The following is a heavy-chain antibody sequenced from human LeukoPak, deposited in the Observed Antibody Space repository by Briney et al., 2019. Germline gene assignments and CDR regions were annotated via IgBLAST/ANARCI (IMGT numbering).Heavy chain of an antibody. Sequence: PSETLSLTCVVSGDSVSSTNYYWGWIRQPPGKGLEWIGTTHYSGNTYYNPSLKSRVTISLDTSKNQFSLRLNSVTAADTAVYYCARTLSSGWWYFDYWGQGTLVIVSS. V-gene: IGHV4-39*07. CDR1: GDSVSSTNYY. D-gene: IGHD6-19*01. CDR2: THYSGNT. CDR3: ARTLSSGWWYFDY. J-gene: IGHJ4*02.